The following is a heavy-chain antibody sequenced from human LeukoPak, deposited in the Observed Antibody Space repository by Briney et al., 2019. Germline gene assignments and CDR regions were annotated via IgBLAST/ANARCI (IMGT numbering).Heavy chain of an antibody. D-gene: IGHD5-18*01. CDR2: INRSGST. Sequence: SETLSLTCAVYGGSFSGYYWSWIRQPPGKGLEWIGEINRSGSTNYNPSLKSRVTISVDTSKNQFSLKLSSVTAADTAVYYCARGGGELWGFFDYWGQGTLVTVSS. V-gene: IGHV4-34*01. J-gene: IGHJ4*02. CDR3: ARGGGELWGFFDY. CDR1: GGSFSGYY.